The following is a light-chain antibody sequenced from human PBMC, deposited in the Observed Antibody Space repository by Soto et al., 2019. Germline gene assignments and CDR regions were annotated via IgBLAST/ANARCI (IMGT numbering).Light chain of an antibody. V-gene: IGKV3-20*01. CDR2: GAS. J-gene: IGKJ1*01. CDR3: QHYGSSWT. CDR1: QSVSSSY. Sequence: EIVLTQSPGTLSLSPGERATLSCRASQSVSSSYLAWQQQKPGQAPSLLIYGASSTATGIPDRFSGSRSGADYTLTISRLEPEEFAVYYCQHYGSSWTFGQGTKVEIK.